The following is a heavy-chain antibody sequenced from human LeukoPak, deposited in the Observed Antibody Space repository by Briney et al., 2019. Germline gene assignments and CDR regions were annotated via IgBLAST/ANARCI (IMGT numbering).Heavy chain of an antibody. CDR3: ARDLRYLALAFDY. CDR1: GGSISSGSYY. CDR2: IYTSGST. V-gene: IGHV4-61*02. J-gene: IGHJ4*02. Sequence: SETLSLTCTVSGGSISSGSYYWSWIRQPAGKGLEWIGRIYTSGSTNYNPSLKSRVTMSVDTSKNQFSLKLSSVTAADTAVYYCARDLRYLALAFDYWGQGTLVTVSS. D-gene: IGHD3-9*01.